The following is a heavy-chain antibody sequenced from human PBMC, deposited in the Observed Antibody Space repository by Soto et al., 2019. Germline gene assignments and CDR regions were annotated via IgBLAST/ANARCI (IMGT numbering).Heavy chain of an antibody. CDR2: IYYSGST. Sequence: SETLSLTCTVSGGSISSGDYYWSWIRQPPGKGLEWIGYIYYSGSTYYNPSLKRRVTISVDTSKNQFSLKLSSVTAADTAVYYCAREKVTYENFDYWGQGTLVTVSS. V-gene: IGHV4-30-4*01. J-gene: IGHJ4*02. CDR1: GGSISSGDYY. D-gene: IGHD5-12*01. CDR3: AREKVTYENFDY.